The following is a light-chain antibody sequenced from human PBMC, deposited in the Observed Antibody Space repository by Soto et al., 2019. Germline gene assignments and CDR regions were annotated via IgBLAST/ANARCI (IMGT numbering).Light chain of an antibody. CDR2: EIS. J-gene: IGLJ1*01. CDR3: SSYAGTHIV. Sequence: QSVLTQPPSASGSPGQSVAISCTGTSSDVGGYNYVSWYQQHPGKAPKLMIYEISKRPSGVPDRFSGSKSGNTASLTVSGLQAEDEADYYCSSYAGTHIVFGTGTKAPS. CDR1: SSDVGGYNY. V-gene: IGLV2-8*01.